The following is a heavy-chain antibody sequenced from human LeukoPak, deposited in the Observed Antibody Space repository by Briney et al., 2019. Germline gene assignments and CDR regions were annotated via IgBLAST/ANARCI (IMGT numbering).Heavy chain of an antibody. Sequence: GGSLRLSCAAYGFSFSTYGMHWVRQAPGKRLESVAVIWYDGSHQYYADSVKGRFTISRDMSNNTLYLQMNNLRVDDTALYYCARDLGLRYGSGAYRFDPWGEGTQVIVSS. CDR1: GFSFSTYG. V-gene: IGHV3-33*08. CDR3: ARDLGLRYGSGAYRFDP. D-gene: IGHD3-10*01. CDR2: IWYDGSHQ. J-gene: IGHJ5*02.